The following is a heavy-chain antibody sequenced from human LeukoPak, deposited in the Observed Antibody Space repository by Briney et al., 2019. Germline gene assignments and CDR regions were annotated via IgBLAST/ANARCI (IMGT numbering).Heavy chain of an antibody. CDR1: GFTFSSYA. CDR3: ARDKRLYYYYYMDV. J-gene: IGHJ6*03. CDR2: ISGSGGRT. Sequence: PGGSLRLSCAASGFTFSSYAMSWVRQAPGKGPEWVSAISGSGGRTYYADSVTGRFTISRDNAKNSLYLQMNSLRAEDTAVYYCARDKRLYYYYYMDVWGKGTTVTVSS. V-gene: IGHV3-23*01. D-gene: IGHD5-12*01.